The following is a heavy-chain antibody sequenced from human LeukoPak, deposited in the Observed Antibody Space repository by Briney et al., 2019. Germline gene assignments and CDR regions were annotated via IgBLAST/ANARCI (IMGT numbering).Heavy chain of an antibody. CDR1: GGSISNYY. D-gene: IGHD3-10*01. CDR2: IYYSGST. CDR3: ARRAYGSGSFNRYYFDY. J-gene: IGHJ4*02. Sequence: KPSETLSLTCTVSGGSISNYYWSWIRQPPGKGLEWIGYIYYSGSTNYNPSLKSRVTISVDTSKSQFSLKLNSVTAADTAVYYCARRAYGSGSFNRYYFDYWGQGTLVAVSS. V-gene: IGHV4-59*08.